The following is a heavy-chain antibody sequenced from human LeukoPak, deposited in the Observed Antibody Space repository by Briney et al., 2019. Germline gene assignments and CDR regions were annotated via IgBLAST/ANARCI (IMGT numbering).Heavy chain of an antibody. J-gene: IGHJ4*02. CDR1: GFTFSSFA. D-gene: IGHD6-19*01. V-gene: IGHV3-23*01. Sequence: PGGSLRLSCAASGFTFSSFAMSWVRQAPGRGLEWVWGISGIGFTTYSADYVMGRFTISIDNSKNTLYLQMISLRAEDTAVYYCAKDYGSGWYTGAYNDYWGQGTLVTVSS. CDR3: AKDYGSGWYTGAYNDY. CDR2: ISGIGFTT.